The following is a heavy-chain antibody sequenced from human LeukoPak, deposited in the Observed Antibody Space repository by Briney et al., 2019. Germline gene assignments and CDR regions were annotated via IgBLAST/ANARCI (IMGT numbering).Heavy chain of an antibody. D-gene: IGHD3-22*01. Sequence: PSQTLSLTCTVPGGSISSGNYYWSWIRQPPGKGLEWIAYIYYSGSTYYNPSLKSRVTMSVDTSKNQFSMKLSSVTAADTAVYYCARRSSYERSGYSIYFDYWGQGALVTVSS. V-gene: IGHV4-30-4*01. J-gene: IGHJ4*02. CDR3: ARRSSYERSGYSIYFDY. CDR2: IYYSGST. CDR1: GGSISSGNYY.